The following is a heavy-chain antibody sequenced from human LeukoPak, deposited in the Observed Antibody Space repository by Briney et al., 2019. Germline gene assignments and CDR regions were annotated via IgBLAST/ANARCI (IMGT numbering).Heavy chain of an antibody. CDR3: ARERGNPYYYDSSGPDY. CDR2: ISSSSSYI. J-gene: IGHJ4*02. V-gene: IGHV3-21*01. D-gene: IGHD3-22*01. Sequence: PGGSLRLSCAASGFTFSGYSMNWVRQAPGKGLECVSSISSSSSYIYYADSVKGLFTISRDNAKNSLYLQMNSLRAEDTAVYYCARERGNPYYYDSSGPDYWGQGTLVTVSS. CDR1: GFTFSGYS.